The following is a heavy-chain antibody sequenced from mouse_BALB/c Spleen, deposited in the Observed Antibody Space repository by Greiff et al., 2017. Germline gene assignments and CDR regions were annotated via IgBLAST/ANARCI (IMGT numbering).Heavy chain of an antibody. V-gene: IGHV5-9-4*01. CDR1: GFTFSSYA. CDR3: ARDNYDYDAADAMDY. D-gene: IGHD2-4*01. Sequence: EVKLMESGGGLVKPGGSLKLSCAASGFTFSSYAMSWVRQSPEKRLEWVAEISSGGSYTYYPDTVTGRFTISRDNAKNTLYLEMSSLRSEDTAMYYCARDNYDYDAADAMDYWGQGTSVTVSS. CDR2: ISSGGSYT. J-gene: IGHJ4*01.